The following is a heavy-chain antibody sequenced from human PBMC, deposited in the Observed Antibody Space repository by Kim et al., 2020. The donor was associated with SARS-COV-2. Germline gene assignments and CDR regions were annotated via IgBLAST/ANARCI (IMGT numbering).Heavy chain of an antibody. V-gene: IGHV5-51*01. J-gene: IGHJ6*02. CDR3: ARHGGYYYGSGSYHFGPYYGMDV. CDR1: GYSFTSYW. CDR2: IYPGDSDT. Sequence: GESLKISCKGSGYSFTSYWIGWVRQMPGKGLEWMGIIYPGDSDTRYSPSFQGQVTISADKSISTAYLQWSSLKASDTAMYYCARHGGYYYGSGSYHFGPYYGMDVWGQGTTVTVSS. D-gene: IGHD3-10*01.